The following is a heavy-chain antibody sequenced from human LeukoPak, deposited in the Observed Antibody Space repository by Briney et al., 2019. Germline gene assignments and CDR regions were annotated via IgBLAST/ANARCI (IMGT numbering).Heavy chain of an antibody. Sequence: SETLSLTCTVSGGPISSYYWSWIRQPPGKGLEWIGHIYYSGSTNYNPSLKSRVTISVDTSKNQFSLKLSSVTAADTAVYYWARVGYSSSWSNYYDDMDGWGKGTTVTVSS. CDR1: GGPISSYY. CDR3: ARVGYSSSWSNYYDDMDG. J-gene: IGHJ6*03. CDR2: IYYSGST. D-gene: IGHD6-13*01. V-gene: IGHV4-59*01.